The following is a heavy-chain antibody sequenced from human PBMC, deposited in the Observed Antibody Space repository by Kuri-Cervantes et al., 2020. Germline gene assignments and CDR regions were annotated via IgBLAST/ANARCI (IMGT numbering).Heavy chain of an antibody. D-gene: IGHD6-13*01. CDR3: ARDLRAAAGAGNFDY. CDR1: GYTFTSYG. CDR2: ISAYNGNT. Sequence: GSLKISCKASGYTFTSYGISWVRQAPGQGLEWMGWISAYNGNTNYAQKLQGRVTMTTDTSTSTAYMELRSLRSDDTAVYYCARDLRAAAGAGNFDYWGQGTLVTVSS. V-gene: IGHV1-18*01. J-gene: IGHJ4*02.